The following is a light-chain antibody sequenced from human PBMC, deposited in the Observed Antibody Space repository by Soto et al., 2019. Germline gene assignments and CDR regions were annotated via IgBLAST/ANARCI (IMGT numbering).Light chain of an antibody. J-gene: IGLJ1*01. CDR3: TSPTPGNNFYV. V-gene: IGLV2-14*01. Sequence: QSVLTQPASVSGSPGQSITISCTGTSSDVGNYNYVSWYQQYPGRVPKLLIYMVSNRPSGVSNRFSGSKSGNTASLTISGLQAEDEADYFCTSPTPGNNFYVFGTGTKVTVL. CDR1: SSDVGNYNY. CDR2: MVS.